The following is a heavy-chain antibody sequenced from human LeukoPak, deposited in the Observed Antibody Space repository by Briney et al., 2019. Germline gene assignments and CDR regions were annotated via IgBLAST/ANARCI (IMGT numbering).Heavy chain of an antibody. Sequence: GASVKVSCKASGDTFTNYAMHWVRQAPGRRLEWMGWINAATGDTKYLQKFEGRVTITRDTSASTAYMELSSLTSEDTAVYYCARDAGRDSSGYWGYWGQGTLVTVSS. V-gene: IGHV1-3*01. CDR1: GDTFTNYA. CDR3: ARDAGRDSSGYWGY. D-gene: IGHD3-22*01. CDR2: INAATGDT. J-gene: IGHJ4*02.